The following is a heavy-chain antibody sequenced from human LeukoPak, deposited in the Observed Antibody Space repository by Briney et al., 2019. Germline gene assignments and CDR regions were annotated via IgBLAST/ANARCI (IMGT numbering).Heavy chain of an antibody. Sequence: SETLSLTCTVSGGSISSYYWSWIRQPAGKGLQWIGRIYTSGSTNYNPSLKSRVTMSVDTSKNQFSLKLTSGTAADTAVYYCARAYYDTSGYPGWYFDLWGRGTLVTVSS. CDR3: ARAYYDTSGYPGWYFDL. V-gene: IGHV4-4*07. J-gene: IGHJ2*01. CDR2: IYTSGST. CDR1: GGSISSYY. D-gene: IGHD3-22*01.